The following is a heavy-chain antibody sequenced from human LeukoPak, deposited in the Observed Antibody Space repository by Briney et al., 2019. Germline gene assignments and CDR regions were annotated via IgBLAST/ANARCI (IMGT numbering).Heavy chain of an antibody. D-gene: IGHD4-17*01. J-gene: IGHJ3*02. CDR2: ISWNSGSI. V-gene: IGHV3-9*01. CDR1: GFTFDDYA. CDR3: AKDNYGDYVGAFDI. Sequence: GRSLRLSCAASGFTFDDYAMHWVRHAPGKGLEWVSGISWNSGSIGYADSVKGRFTISRDNAKNSLYLQMNSLRAEDTALYYCAKDNYGDYVGAFDIWAKGQWSPSLQ.